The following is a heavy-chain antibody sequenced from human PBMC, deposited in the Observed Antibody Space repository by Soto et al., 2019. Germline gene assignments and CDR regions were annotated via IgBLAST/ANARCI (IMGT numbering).Heavy chain of an antibody. CDR3: AGEVGDRSSWYVLNWFDP. J-gene: IGHJ5*02. V-gene: IGHV3-48*01. CDR1: GFTFSSYS. CDR2: ISSSSRTI. Sequence: EAQLVESGGGLVQPGGSLRLSCAASGFTFSSYSMNWVRQAPGKGLEWVSYISSSSRTIYYADSVKGRFTISRDNAKNSLDLQMNSLRAEDTAVYYCAGEVGDRSSWYVLNWFDPWGQGTMVNVSA. D-gene: IGHD6-13*01.